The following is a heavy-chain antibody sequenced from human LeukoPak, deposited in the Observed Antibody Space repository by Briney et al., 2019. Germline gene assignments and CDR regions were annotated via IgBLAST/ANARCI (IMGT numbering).Heavy chain of an antibody. CDR1: EFAFSTYN. Sequence: GGSLRLSCAASEFAFSTYNMNWVRQGPGKGLEWVSYISTGSSTTYYADSVKGRFTISRDNVENSLYLQMNSLRDEDTAVYYCARVAAGYSVNYFDYWGQGTLVTVSS. J-gene: IGHJ4*02. V-gene: IGHV3-48*02. D-gene: IGHD4-23*01. CDR2: ISTGSSTT. CDR3: ARVAAGYSVNYFDY.